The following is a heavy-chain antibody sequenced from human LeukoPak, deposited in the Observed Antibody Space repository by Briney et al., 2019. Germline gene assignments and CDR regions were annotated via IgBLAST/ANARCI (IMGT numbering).Heavy chain of an antibody. V-gene: IGHV4-39*07. Sequence: SETLSLTCIISGGSISSSTYYWGWIRQPPGKGLEWIGTLYYSGKTYYNPSLKSRVTISVDTSKNQFSLKLSSVTAADTAVYYCARDGDSGVDYWGQGTLVTVSS. CDR1: GGSISSSTYY. J-gene: IGHJ4*02. D-gene: IGHD3-10*01. CDR2: LYYSGKT. CDR3: ARDGDSGVDY.